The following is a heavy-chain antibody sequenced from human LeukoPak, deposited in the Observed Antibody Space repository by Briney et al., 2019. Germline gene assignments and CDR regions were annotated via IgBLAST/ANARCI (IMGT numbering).Heavy chain of an antibody. CDR2: IIPILGIA. D-gene: IGHD6-25*01. CDR3: ARLIGSSEDDAFDI. CDR1: GGAFSSYA. V-gene: IGHV1-69*04. J-gene: IGHJ3*02. Sequence: ASVKVSCKASGGAFSSYAISWVRQAPGQGLEWMGRIIPILGIANYAQKFQGRVTITADKSTSTAYMELSSLRSEDTAVYYCARLIGSSEDDAFDIWGQGTMVTVSS.